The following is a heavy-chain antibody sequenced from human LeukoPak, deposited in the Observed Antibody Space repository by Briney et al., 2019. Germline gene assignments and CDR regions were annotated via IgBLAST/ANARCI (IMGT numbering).Heavy chain of an antibody. CDR2: INPNSGGT. V-gene: IGHV1-2*06. CDR1: GYTFSGSY. Sequence: ASVKVSCKASGYTFSGSYIHWVRQAPGQGLEWMGRINPNSGGTNYAQKFQGRVTMTRDTSISTAYMELSRLRSDDTAVYYCARTGSLWFGESYFDYWGQGTLVTVSS. CDR3: ARTGSLWFGESYFDY. D-gene: IGHD3-10*01. J-gene: IGHJ4*02.